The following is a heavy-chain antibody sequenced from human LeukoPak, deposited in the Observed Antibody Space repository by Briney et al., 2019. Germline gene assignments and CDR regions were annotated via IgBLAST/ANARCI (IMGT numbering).Heavy chain of an antibody. J-gene: IGHJ5*02. D-gene: IGHD2-15*01. V-gene: IGHV4-59*01. CDR2: IYYSGST. CDR3: ARVRISGGYCSGGSCFSFDP. CDR1: RGSLSSYY. Sequence: SETLSLTCTVSRGSLSSYYWSWIRQPPGKGLEWIGYIYYSGSTNYNPSLKSRVTISVDTSKNQFSLKLSSVTAADTAVYYCARVRISGGYCSGGSCFSFDPWGQGTLVTVSS.